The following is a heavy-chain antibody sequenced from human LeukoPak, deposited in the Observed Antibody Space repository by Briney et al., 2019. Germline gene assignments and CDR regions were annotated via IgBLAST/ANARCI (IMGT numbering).Heavy chain of an antibody. Sequence: ASVKVSCKASGGTFSSYAISWVRQAPGQGLEWMGGIIPIFGTANYAQKFQDRVTITADESTSTAYMELSSLRSEDTAVYYCAGGYYLNWFDPWGQGTLVTVSS. CDR1: GGTFSSYA. V-gene: IGHV1-69*13. CDR2: IIPIFGTA. D-gene: IGHD3-10*01. J-gene: IGHJ5*02. CDR3: AGGYYLNWFDP.